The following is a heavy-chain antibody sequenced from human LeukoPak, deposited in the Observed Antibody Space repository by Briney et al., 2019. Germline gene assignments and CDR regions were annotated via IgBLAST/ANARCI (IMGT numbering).Heavy chain of an antibody. J-gene: IGHJ4*02. CDR2: ISYDGSNK. CDR3: ARDFLDYGNPGSAY. V-gene: IGHV3-30*03. D-gene: IGHD4-11*01. CDR1: GFTFSSYG. Sequence: GRSLRLSCAASGFTFSSYGMHWVRQAPGKGLEWVAVISYDGSNKYYADSVKGRFTISRDNAKNTLYLQMNSLRAEDTAVYYCARDFLDYGNPGSAYWGQGTLATVSS.